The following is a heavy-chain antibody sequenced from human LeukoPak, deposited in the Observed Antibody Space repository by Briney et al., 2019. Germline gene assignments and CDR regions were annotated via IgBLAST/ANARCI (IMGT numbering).Heavy chain of an antibody. CDR3: ARGKNHPTYYYDSSGYYAY. D-gene: IGHD3-22*01. J-gene: IGHJ4*02. V-gene: IGHV4-59*02. Sequence: SETLSLTCVVSGGSVSGYYWGWIRQPPGRGLEWIGYVYYSGSTNHNPSFKSRITISVDTSRNQFSLKLSSVTAADTAVYYCARGKNHPTYYYDSSGYYAYWGQGTLVTVSS. CDR1: GGSVSGYY. CDR2: VYYSGST.